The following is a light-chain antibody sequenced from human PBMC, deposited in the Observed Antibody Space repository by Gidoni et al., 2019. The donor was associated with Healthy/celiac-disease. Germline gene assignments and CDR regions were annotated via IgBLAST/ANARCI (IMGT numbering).Light chain of an antibody. CDR1: QSVSSY. Sequence: EIVLTQSPATLSLSPGERATLSCRASQSVSSYLAWYQQKPGQAPRLLIYDASNRATGIPARFSGSGSGKDFTLTISSLEPEDFAVYYCKQRSNWPPIFTFGPGTKVDIK. CDR2: DAS. CDR3: KQRSNWPPIFT. J-gene: IGKJ3*01. V-gene: IGKV3-11*01.